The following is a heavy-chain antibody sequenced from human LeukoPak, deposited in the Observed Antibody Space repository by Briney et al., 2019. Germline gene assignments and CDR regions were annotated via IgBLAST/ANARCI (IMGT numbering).Heavy chain of an antibody. Sequence: GGSLRLSCAASGFTFSSYAMSWVRQAPGKGLEWVSTITSTSTYIAYADSVKGRFTISRDNADNSLYLQMNSLRDDDTAVYYCAKERPHGMDVWGQGTSVTVSS. D-gene: IGHD6-6*01. V-gene: IGHV3-21*01. J-gene: IGHJ6*02. CDR2: ITSTSTYI. CDR3: AKERPHGMDV. CDR1: GFTFSSYA.